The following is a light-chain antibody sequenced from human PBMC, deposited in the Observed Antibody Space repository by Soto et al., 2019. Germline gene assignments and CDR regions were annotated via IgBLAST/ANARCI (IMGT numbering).Light chain of an antibody. Sequence: ELVLTQSPATLSLSPWERATLSCRAGQSIHTSLAWYQQKPGQPPRLVVYDSTLRANGVPDRFGGSRSGTEFTLTINNLEPEDFAVYYCQQRNVWPPITFGQGTRLEIK. V-gene: IGKV3-11*01. CDR3: QQRNVWPPIT. J-gene: IGKJ5*01. CDR2: DST. CDR1: QSIHTS.